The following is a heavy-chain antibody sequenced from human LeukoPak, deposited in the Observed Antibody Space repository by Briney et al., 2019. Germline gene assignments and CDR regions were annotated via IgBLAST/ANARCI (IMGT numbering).Heavy chain of an antibody. CDR2: ICTSGST. Sequence: PSETLSLTCTVSGGSISSGSYYWSWLRRPAGKGLEWIGGICTSGSTNYNPSLKSRVTISVDTSKNQFSRKLSSVPAADTAVYCCARENKYGAWYYMDVGGKGTTVTVPS. CDR3: ARENKYGAWYYMDV. J-gene: IGHJ6*03. D-gene: IGHD4-17*01. V-gene: IGHV4-61*02. CDR1: GGSISSGSYY.